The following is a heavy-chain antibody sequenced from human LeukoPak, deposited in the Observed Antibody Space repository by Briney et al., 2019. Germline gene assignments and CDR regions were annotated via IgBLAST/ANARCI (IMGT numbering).Heavy chain of an antibody. CDR2: ISSGGTTI. CDR1: GFTFSEFE. CDR3: TRGLVV. D-gene: IGHD2-15*01. V-gene: IGHV3-48*03. J-gene: IGHJ4*02. Sequence: TGGSLRLSCAASGFTFSEFEMNWVRQPPGKGLEWVSDISSGGTTIFYADSVKGRFTIPRDNAKNSLYLQMNSLRDEDTAIYYCTRGLVVWGQGALVTVSS.